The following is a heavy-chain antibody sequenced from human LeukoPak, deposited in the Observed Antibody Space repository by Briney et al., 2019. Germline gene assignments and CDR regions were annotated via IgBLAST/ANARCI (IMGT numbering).Heavy chain of an antibody. Sequence: PSETLSLTCTVSGGSLSSHYWSWIRQPPGKGLELIWHIYSTGTTYYSPSLNSRVTISLDTSRNQFSLKLTSVTAADKAVYYCSRFSSDCSTASCYLTYWGQGTLVTVSS. CDR2: IYSTGTT. CDR3: SRFSSDCSTASCYLTY. J-gene: IGHJ4*02. V-gene: IGHV4-59*11. CDR1: GGSLSSHY. D-gene: IGHD2-2*01.